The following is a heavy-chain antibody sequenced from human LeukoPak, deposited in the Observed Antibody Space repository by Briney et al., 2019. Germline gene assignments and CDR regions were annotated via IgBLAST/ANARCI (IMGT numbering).Heavy chain of an antibody. CDR1: GFTFDDYA. CDR2: ISGDGGST. CDR3: AKDLGYYYGSGSYYFPYYYGMDV. D-gene: IGHD3-10*01. V-gene: IGHV3-43*02. Sequence: PGGSLRLSCAASGFTFDDYAMHWVRQAPGKGLAWVSLISGDGGSTYYADSVKGRFTIFRDNSKNSLYLQMNSLRPEGTALYYCAKDLGYYYGSGSYYFPYYYGMDVWGQGTTVTVSS. J-gene: IGHJ6*02.